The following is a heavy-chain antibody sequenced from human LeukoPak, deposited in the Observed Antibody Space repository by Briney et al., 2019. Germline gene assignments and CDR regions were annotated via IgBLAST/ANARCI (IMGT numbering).Heavy chain of an antibody. V-gene: IGHV4-30-2*01. D-gene: IGHD3-10*01. Sequence: SETLSLTCAVSGGSISSGDYSWSWIRQPPGKGLEWIGYIFHGESTYYNPSLKSRVTISVDTSKNQFSLKLSSVTAADTAVYYCARRGEYFQLWGQGTLVTVSS. CDR3: ARRGEYFQL. J-gene: IGHJ1*01. CDR1: GGSISSGDYS. CDR2: IFHGEST.